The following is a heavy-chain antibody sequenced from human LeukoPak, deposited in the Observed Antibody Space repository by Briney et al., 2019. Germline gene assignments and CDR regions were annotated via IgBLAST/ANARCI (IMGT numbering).Heavy chain of an antibody. J-gene: IGHJ4*02. CDR3: ARGSGNSFDY. CDR2: ISSSSAM. Sequence: GGSLRLSCAASGFTFSSYSMSWVRQAPGKGLEWVSYISSSSAMYYADSMKGRFTISRDNAKNSLYLQMNNLRDEDTAVYYCARGSGNSFDYWGQGALVTVSS. D-gene: IGHD3-10*01. CDR1: GFTFSSYS. V-gene: IGHV3-48*02.